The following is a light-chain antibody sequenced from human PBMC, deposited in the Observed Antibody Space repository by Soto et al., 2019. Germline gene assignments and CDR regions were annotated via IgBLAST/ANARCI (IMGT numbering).Light chain of an antibody. CDR1: ENVRTF. CDR2: GAS. V-gene: IGKV3-11*01. Sequence: EVVLTQSPATLSLSPGERATLSCRASENVRTFVDWYQQKPGQAPRLLIHGASNRATGIPARFSGSGSGTDFTLTISNLEPEDFEVYYCQQHSHWPPWTLGQGTRVEI. CDR3: QQHSHWPPWT. J-gene: IGKJ1*01.